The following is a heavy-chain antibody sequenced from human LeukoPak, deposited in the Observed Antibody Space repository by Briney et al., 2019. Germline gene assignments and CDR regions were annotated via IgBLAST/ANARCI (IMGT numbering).Heavy chain of an antibody. Sequence: GGSLRLSCAASGFTFSSYAMSWVRQAPGKGLEWVSAISGSGGSTYYADSVKGRFTISRDNSKNTLYLQMNSLRAEDTAVYYCARDWTCTNGVRYIYDYWGQGTLVTVSS. CDR1: GFTFSSYA. CDR2: ISGSGGST. V-gene: IGHV3-23*01. D-gene: IGHD2-8*01. J-gene: IGHJ4*02. CDR3: ARDWTCTNGVRYIYDY.